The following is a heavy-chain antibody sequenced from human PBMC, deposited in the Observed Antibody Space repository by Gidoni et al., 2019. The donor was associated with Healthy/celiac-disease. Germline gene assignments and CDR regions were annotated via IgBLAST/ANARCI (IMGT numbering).Heavy chain of an antibody. CDR2: ISGSASTI. CDR3: ARVKDDYGDYGSSTIYYYFGMDV. J-gene: IGHJ6*02. Sequence: QVQLVESGGGLVKPGGSLRLSCAASGFIFSDNYMSWIRQAPGKGLEWGSYISGSASTIYYADSVKGRFTISRDNAKNSLYLQMNSLRAEDTAVYYCARVKDDYGDYGSSTIYYYFGMDVWGQGTTVTVSS. CDR1: GFIFSDNY. V-gene: IGHV3-11*01. D-gene: IGHD4-17*01.